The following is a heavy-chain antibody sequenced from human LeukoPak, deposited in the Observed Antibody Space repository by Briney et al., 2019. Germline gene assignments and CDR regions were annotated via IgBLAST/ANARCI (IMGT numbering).Heavy chain of an antibody. CDR2: INHNGNVN. Sequence: GGSLRLSCAASGFTFSSYWMNWARQAPGKGLEWVASINHNGNVNYYVDSVKGRFTISRDNAKNSLYLQMSNLRAEDTAVYYCARDQRYSYGYDNWGQGTLVTVSS. CDR3: ARDQRYSYGYDN. J-gene: IGHJ4*02. CDR1: GFTFSSYW. V-gene: IGHV3-7*03. D-gene: IGHD5-18*01.